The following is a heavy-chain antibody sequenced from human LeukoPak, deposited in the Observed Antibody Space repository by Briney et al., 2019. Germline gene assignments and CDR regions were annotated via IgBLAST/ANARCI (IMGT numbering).Heavy chain of an antibody. CDR3: ARCLYYYDSSGYHIPQGGGYYFDY. J-gene: IGHJ4*02. CDR1: GGTFSSYA. V-gene: IGHV1-69*05. Sequence: SVKVSCKASGGTFSSYAISWVRQAPGQGLEWEGGIIPIFGTANYAQKFQGRVTITTDESTSTAYMELSSLRSEDTAVYYCARCLYYYDSSGYHIPQGGGYYFDYWGQGTLVTVSS. D-gene: IGHD3-22*01. CDR2: IIPIFGTA.